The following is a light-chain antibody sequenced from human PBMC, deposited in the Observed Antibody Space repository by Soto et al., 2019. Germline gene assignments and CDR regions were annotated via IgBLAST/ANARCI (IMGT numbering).Light chain of an antibody. J-gene: IGKJ5*01. CDR3: QPRNSSPPT. Sequence: EIVLPQSPATLYLSPGVRATPSGRSSQNDNSYLAWYQQKPGQAPRLLIYGAYNRASGVTARFSGRGSGTDFTLTISSLEPEDVAVYYCQPRNSSPPTVGPGTQLEI. CDR2: GAY. CDR1: QNDNSY. V-gene: IGKV3-11*01.